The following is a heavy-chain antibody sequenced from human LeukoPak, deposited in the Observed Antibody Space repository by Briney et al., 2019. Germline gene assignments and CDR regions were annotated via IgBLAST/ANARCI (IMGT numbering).Heavy chain of an antibody. CDR2: ITYSGTT. J-gene: IGHJ6*02. D-gene: IGHD4-17*01. V-gene: IGHV4-59*01. CDR1: GGSISTYF. CDR3: AILNRPDYGDYDGMDV. Sequence: SETLSLTCTVSGGSISTYFWAWIRQPPGKALEWIGYITYSGTTSYSGTTSYNPSLESRVTISADTSRNQFSLRLSSVTAADTAVYYCAILNRPDYGDYDGMDVWGQGTTVTVSS.